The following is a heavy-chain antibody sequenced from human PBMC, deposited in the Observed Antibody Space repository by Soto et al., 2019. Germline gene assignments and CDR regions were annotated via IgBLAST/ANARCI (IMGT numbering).Heavy chain of an antibody. D-gene: IGHD5-18*01. J-gene: IGHJ3*02. V-gene: IGHV4-31*03. CDR2: IYYNGIT. Sequence: PSETLASTYTVSGGSISSHGYYWSWLKQHPGNGLEWIGYIYYNGITYYNPSLKSRVTISVDTSKNKFSLKLSSVTAADTAIYFCARRLRHGYNWTGLPFDIWGQGTVVIVSS. CDR1: GGSISSHGYY. CDR3: ARRLRHGYNWTGLPFDI.